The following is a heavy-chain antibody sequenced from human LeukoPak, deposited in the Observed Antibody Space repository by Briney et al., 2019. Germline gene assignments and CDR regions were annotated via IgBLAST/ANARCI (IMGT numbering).Heavy chain of an antibody. D-gene: IGHD6-13*01. CDR3: ASSGEEQQLVLDY. CDR2: INHSGST. V-gene: IGHV4-34*01. CDR1: GDSISSYY. J-gene: IGHJ4*02. Sequence: SETLSLTCSVSGDSISSYYWSWIRQPPGKGLEWIGEINHSGSTNYNPSLKSRVTISVDTSKNQFSLKLSSVTAADTAVYYCASSGEEQQLVLDYWGQGTLVTVSS.